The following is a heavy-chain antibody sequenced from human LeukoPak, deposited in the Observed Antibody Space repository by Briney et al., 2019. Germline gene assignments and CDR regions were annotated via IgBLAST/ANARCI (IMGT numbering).Heavy chain of an antibody. Sequence: PGGSLRLSCAASGFTFSSFAMTWVRQAPGKGLVWVSGFDGNGPNTYYADSVKGRWTISRDNSRNTLYLEMNSLRPEDTAIYYCAKPRTTGLGWAQFDYWGQGSLVTVSS. CDR2: FDGNGPNT. D-gene: IGHD2-8*02. V-gene: IGHV3-23*01. CDR1: GFTFSSFA. CDR3: AKPRTTGLGWAQFDY. J-gene: IGHJ4*02.